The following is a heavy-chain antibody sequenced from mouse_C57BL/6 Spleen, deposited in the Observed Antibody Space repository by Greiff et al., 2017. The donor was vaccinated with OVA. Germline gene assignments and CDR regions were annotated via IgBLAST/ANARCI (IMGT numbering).Heavy chain of an antibody. V-gene: IGHV1-62-2*01. CDR3: ARHEEVYYYGSSYGDYFDD. CDR1: GYTFTEYT. CDR2: FYPGSGSI. Sequence: QVQLQQSGAELVKPGASVKLSCKASGYTFTEYTIHWVKQRSGQGLEWIGWFYPGSGSIKYNEKFKDKATLTADKSSSTVYMELSRLTSEDSAVYFCARHEEVYYYGSSYGDYFDDWGQGTTLTVSS. J-gene: IGHJ2*01. D-gene: IGHD1-1*01.